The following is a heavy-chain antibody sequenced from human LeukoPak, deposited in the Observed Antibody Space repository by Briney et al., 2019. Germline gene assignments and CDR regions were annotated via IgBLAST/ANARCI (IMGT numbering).Heavy chain of an antibody. CDR1: GFTFSDNY. CDR2: ISNGGNT. D-gene: IGHD4/OR15-4a*01. V-gene: IGHV3-53*01. CDR3: ARGGALDI. Sequence: PGGSLRLSCAASGFTFSDNYMTWVRQAPGKGLEWVSLISNGGNTYYEDSVKGRFPISRDISQNMLYLQMNSLRAEDTAVYYCARGGALDIWGQGTMVIVS. J-gene: IGHJ3*02.